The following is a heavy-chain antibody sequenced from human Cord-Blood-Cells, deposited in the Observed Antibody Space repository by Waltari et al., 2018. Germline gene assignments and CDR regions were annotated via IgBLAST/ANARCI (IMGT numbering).Heavy chain of an antibody. D-gene: IGHD1-26*01. CDR3: ARELRKVGMGWFDP. CDR1: GFTFSSYS. Sequence: EVQLVESGGGLVQPGGSLRLSCAASGFTFSSYSMNWVRQAPGKGLEWVSYISSSSSTIYYADSGKGRFTISRDNAKNSLYLQMNSLRDEDTAVYYCARELRKVGMGWFDPWGQGTLVTVSS. J-gene: IGHJ5*02. CDR2: ISSSSSTI. V-gene: IGHV3-48*02.